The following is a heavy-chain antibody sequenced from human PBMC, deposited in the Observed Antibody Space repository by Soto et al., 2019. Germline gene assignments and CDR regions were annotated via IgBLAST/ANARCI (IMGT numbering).Heavy chain of an antibody. CDR2: IWYDGSNK. D-gene: IGHD3-10*01. CDR3: AREAAGSKIDY. J-gene: IGHJ4*02. V-gene: IGHV3-33*01. CDR1: GFTFSSYG. Sequence: QVQLVESGGGVVQPGRSLRLSCAASGFTFSSYGMHWVRQAPGKGLEWVAVIWYDGSNKYYADSVKGRFTISRDNSKNTLYLQMNSLRAEDTAVYFCAREAAGSKIDYWGQGTLVTVSS.